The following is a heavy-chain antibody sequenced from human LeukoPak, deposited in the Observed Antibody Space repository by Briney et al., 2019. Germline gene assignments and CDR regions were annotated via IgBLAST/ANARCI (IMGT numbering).Heavy chain of an antibody. D-gene: IGHD6-13*01. CDR1: GGSISSYY. Sequence: SETLSLTCTVSGGSISSYYWSWIRQPPGKGLEWIGYIYYSGSTNYNPSLKSRVTISVDTSENQFSLKLSSVTAADTAVYYCARAIAAAGWFDPWGQGTLVTVSS. V-gene: IGHV4-59*01. CDR3: ARAIAAAGWFDP. CDR2: IYYSGST. J-gene: IGHJ5*02.